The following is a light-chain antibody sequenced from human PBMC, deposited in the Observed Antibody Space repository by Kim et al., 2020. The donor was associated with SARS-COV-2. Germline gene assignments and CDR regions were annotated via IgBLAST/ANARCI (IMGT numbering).Light chain of an antibody. CDR1: QSVLYSSNNKNY. Sequence: DIVMTQSPDSLAVSLGERATINCKSSQSVLYSSNNKNYLAWYQQKPGQPPKLLIYWASTRESGVPDRFSGSGSGTDFTHTISSLQAEDVAVYYCQQYYSTPFTFGGGTKVDIK. J-gene: IGKJ4*01. V-gene: IGKV4-1*01. CDR2: WAS. CDR3: QQYYSTPFT.